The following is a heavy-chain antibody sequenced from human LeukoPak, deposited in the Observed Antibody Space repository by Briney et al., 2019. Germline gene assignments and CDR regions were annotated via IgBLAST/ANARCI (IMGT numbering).Heavy chain of an antibody. V-gene: IGHV4-59*08. Sequence: SETLSLTCTVSGGSISSYYWSWIRQPPGKGLEWIGYIYYSGSTNYNPSLKSRVTISVDTSKNQFSLKLSSVTAADTAVYYCARHCLWENYYYYGMDVWGQGTTVTVSS. CDR1: GGSISSYY. D-gene: IGHD2/OR15-2a*01. CDR3: ARHCLWENYYYYGMDV. J-gene: IGHJ6*02. CDR2: IYYSGST.